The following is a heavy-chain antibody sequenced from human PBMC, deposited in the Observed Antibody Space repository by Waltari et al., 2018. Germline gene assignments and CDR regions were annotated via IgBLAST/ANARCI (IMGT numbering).Heavy chain of an antibody. CDR1: GGSFSGYY. V-gene: IGHV4-34*01. Sequence: QVQLQQWGAGLLKPSETLSLTCAVYGGSFSGYYGSWIAQPQGTGLEWIGEINHSGSTNYNPSLKSRVTISVDTSKNQFSLKLSSVTAADTAVYYCARGQKPGQTKINSSSWLDYWGQGTLVTVSS. CDR2: INHSGST. J-gene: IGHJ4*02. D-gene: IGHD6-13*01. CDR3: ARGQKPGQTKINSSSWLDY.